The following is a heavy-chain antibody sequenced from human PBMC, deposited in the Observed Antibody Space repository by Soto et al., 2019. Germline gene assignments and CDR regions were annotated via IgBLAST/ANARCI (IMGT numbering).Heavy chain of an antibody. D-gene: IGHD6-13*01. Sequence: QVQLVESGGGVIQPGTSLSLSCGSSGFTFRSFGMYWVRQAPGKGLEWVAVVSYDGNHKYYADSVKGRFTVSRDNAKNMLYLQMNSLRGEDTAVYYCAKDVGQQLGRNYGMDVWGQGTTVTVSS. CDR2: VSYDGNHK. V-gene: IGHV3-30*18. CDR3: AKDVGQQLGRNYGMDV. J-gene: IGHJ6*02. CDR1: GFTFRSFG.